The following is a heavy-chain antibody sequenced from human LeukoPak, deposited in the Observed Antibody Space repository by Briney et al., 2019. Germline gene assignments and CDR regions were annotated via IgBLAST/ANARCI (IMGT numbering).Heavy chain of an antibody. CDR1: GLTVSNNY. Sequence: GGSLRLSCAVSGLTVSNNYMSWVRQAPGKGLEWVPVIYSGGSTYYADSVKGRFTISRDNSKNTVYLQINSLRDEDTAVYYCARNVGYWGQGTLVTVSS. CDR3: ARNVGY. D-gene: IGHD1-26*01. CDR2: IYSGGST. V-gene: IGHV3-53*01. J-gene: IGHJ4*02.